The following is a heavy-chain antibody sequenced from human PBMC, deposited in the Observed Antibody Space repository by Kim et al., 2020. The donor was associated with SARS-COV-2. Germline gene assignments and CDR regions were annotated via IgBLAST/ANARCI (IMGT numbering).Heavy chain of an antibody. CDR2: IYYSGST. V-gene: IGHV4-39*01. J-gene: IGHJ4*02. CDR3: ARHRVVTAILGVRPGNFDY. D-gene: IGHD2-21*02. CDR1: GGSISSSSYY. Sequence: SETLSLTCTVSGGSISSSSYYWGWIRQPPGKGLEWIGSIYYSGSTYYNPSLKSRVTISVDTSKNQFSLKLSSVTAADTAVYYCARHRVVTAILGVRPGNFDYWGQGTLVTVSS.